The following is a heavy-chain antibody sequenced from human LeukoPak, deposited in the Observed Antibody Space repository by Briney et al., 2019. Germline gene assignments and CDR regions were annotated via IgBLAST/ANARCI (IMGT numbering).Heavy chain of an antibody. J-gene: IGHJ4*02. D-gene: IGHD2-2*01. V-gene: IGHV3-30*02. CDR3: AAVPAVPEGFFDY. CDR2: IWYDGSNK. CDR1: GFTFSSYG. Sequence: GGSLRLSCAASGFTFSSYGMHWVRQAPGKGLEWVAVIWYDGSNKYYADSVKGRFTISRDNSKNTLYLQMNSLRAEDTAVYYCAAVPAVPEGFFDYWGQGTLVTVSS.